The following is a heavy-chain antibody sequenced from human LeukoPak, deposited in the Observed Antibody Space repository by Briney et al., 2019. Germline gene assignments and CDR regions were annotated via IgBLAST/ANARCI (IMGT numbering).Heavy chain of an antibody. D-gene: IGHD3-22*01. Sequence: ETLSLTCAVYGGSFSGYYWSWIRQPPGKGLEWVSGINWNGGSTGYADSVKGRFTISRDNAKNSLYLQMNSQRVEDTAMYYCARAYYDSSGYANWFDPWGQGTLVTVSS. CDR3: ARAYYDSSGYANWFDP. J-gene: IGHJ5*02. V-gene: IGHV3-20*04. CDR1: GGSFSGYY. CDR2: INWNGGST.